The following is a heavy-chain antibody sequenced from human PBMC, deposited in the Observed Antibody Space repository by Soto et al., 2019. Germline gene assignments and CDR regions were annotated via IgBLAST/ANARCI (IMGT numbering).Heavy chain of an antibody. CDR3: TIGSLASDY. CDR1: GFTFGDYA. CDR2: IRSKAYGGTT. Sequence: GGSLRLFCTASGFTFGDYAMSWVRQAPGKGLEWVGFIRSKAYGGTTEYAASVQGRFTISRDDSKSIAYLQMNSLKTEDTAVYYCTIGSLASDYWGQGTLVTVSS. V-gene: IGHV3-49*04. D-gene: IGHD3-10*01. J-gene: IGHJ4*02.